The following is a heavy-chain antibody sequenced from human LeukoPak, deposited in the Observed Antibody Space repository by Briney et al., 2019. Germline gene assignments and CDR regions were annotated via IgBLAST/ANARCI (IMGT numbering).Heavy chain of an antibody. Sequence: SETLSLTCTVSGGSISSYYWSWIRQPAGKGLEWIGRIYTSGSTNYNPSLKSRVTMSVDTSKNQFSLKLSSVTAADTAVYYCARGGLLYSSSSVPDYWGQGTLVTVSS. D-gene: IGHD6-6*01. J-gene: IGHJ4*02. CDR2: IYTSGST. CDR3: ARGGLLYSSSSVPDY. CDR1: GGSISSYY. V-gene: IGHV4-4*07.